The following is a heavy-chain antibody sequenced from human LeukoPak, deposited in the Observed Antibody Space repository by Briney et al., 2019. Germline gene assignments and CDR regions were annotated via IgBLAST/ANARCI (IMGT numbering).Heavy chain of an antibody. CDR2: ISGSGGST. CDR1: GFTFSSYA. Sequence: GGSLRLSCAASGFTFSSYAMSWVRQAPGRGLEWVSAISGSGGSTYYADSVKGRFTISRDNSKNTLYLQMNSLRAEDTAVYYCAVRPQWPGFDYWGQGTLVTVSS. V-gene: IGHV3-23*01. CDR3: AVRPQWPGFDY. D-gene: IGHD6-19*01. J-gene: IGHJ4*02.